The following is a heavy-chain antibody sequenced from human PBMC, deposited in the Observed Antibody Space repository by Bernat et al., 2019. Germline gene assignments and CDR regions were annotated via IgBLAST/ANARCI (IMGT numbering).Heavy chain of an antibody. CDR2: IYYSGST. D-gene: IGHD3-10*01. CDR1: GGSISSYY. V-gene: IGHV4-59*01. Sequence: QVQLQESGPGLVKPSETLSLTCTVSGGSISSYYWSWIRQPPGKGLEWIGYIYYSGSTNYNPSLKSRVTISVDTSKNQFSLKLSSVTAADTAVYYCARDMGGNYYGSGSRTQYNSFDPWGQGTLVTVSS. J-gene: IGHJ5*02. CDR3: ARDMGGNYYGSGSRTQYNSFDP.